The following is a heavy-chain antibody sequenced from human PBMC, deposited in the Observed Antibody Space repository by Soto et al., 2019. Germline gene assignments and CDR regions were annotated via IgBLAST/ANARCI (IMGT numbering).Heavy chain of an antibody. CDR1: GFAINNNY. V-gene: IGHV3-53*02. D-gene: IGHD1-26*01. Sequence: EVQLVETGGGLIQSGGSLRLSCAAPGFAINNNYMSWVRQAPGKGLEWVSVLYRGGYTYYADSVKGRFTISRDDSKNTLYLQMNSLTTEDTAVYYCTRGWEDAFDIWGQGTMVSVSS. CDR2: LYRGGYT. J-gene: IGHJ3*02. CDR3: TRGWEDAFDI.